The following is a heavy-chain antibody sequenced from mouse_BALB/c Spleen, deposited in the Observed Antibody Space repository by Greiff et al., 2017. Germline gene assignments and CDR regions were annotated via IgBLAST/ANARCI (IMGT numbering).Heavy chain of an antibody. CDR3: ARWAYGFAY. D-gene: IGHD1-1*01. CDR2: INPYNGAT. V-gene: IGHV1-31*01. Sequence: EVQLQESGPELVKPGASVKISCKASGYSFTGYYMHWVKQSHVKSLEWIGRINPYNGATSYNQNFKDKASLTVDKSSSTAYMELHSLTSEDSAVYYCARWAYGFAYWGQGTLVTVSA. CDR1: GYSFTGYY. J-gene: IGHJ3*01.